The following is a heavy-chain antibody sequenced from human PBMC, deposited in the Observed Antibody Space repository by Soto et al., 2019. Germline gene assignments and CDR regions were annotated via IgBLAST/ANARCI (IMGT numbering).Heavy chain of an antibody. V-gene: IGHV1-2*04. CDR1: GYTFTGYY. Sequence: ASVKVSCKASGYTFTGYYMHLVRQAPGQGLEWMGWINPNSGGTNYAQKFQGWVTMTRDTSISTAYMELSRLRSDDTAVYYCARDLGITGTTSYYYYGMDVWGQGTTVTVSS. CDR3: ARDLGITGTTSYYYYGMDV. J-gene: IGHJ6*02. D-gene: IGHD1-7*01. CDR2: INPNSGGT.